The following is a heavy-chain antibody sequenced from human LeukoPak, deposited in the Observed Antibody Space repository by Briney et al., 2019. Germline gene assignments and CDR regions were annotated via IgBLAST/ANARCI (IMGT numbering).Heavy chain of an antibody. J-gene: IGHJ5*02. Sequence: SETLSLTCTVSGDSFSSGYNYWSWIRQPPGTGLEWIGHIYYTGSTNYNPSLKSRVTVSVDTSKNQFSLKLNSVTAADTAVYYCARGPLRGWFDPWGQGTLVTVSS. CDR2: IYYTGST. CDR1: GDSFSSGYNY. CDR3: ARGPLRGWFDP. V-gene: IGHV4-61*01.